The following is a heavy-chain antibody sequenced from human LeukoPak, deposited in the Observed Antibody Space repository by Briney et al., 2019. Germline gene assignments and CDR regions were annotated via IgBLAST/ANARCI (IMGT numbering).Heavy chain of an antibody. J-gene: IGHJ6*03. CDR3: ARRAAAAAGTWYYYYYMDV. CDR1: GYTFTSYD. Sequence: ASVKVSCKASGYTFTSYDINWVRQTTGQGLEWMGWMNPNSGNTGYAQKFQGRVTITRNTSISTAYMELSSLRSEDTAVYYCARRAAAAAGTWYYYYYMDVWGKGTTVTVSS. CDR2: MNPNSGNT. V-gene: IGHV1-8*03. D-gene: IGHD6-13*01.